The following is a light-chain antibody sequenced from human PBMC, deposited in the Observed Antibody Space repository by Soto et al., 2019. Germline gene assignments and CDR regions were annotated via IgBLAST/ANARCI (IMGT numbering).Light chain of an antibody. V-gene: IGKV1-5*03. CDR2: GTS. J-gene: IGKJ2*03. Sequence: DIQMTQSPSTLSASIGDRVTITCRASQSTTGWLAWYQQKPGKAPKLLIYGTSSLETGVPSRFSGSGSGTEFTLTITYLQPDDFADYYCQQYSPYSYSFGQGTKLEIK. CDR1: QSTTGW. CDR3: QQYSPYSYS.